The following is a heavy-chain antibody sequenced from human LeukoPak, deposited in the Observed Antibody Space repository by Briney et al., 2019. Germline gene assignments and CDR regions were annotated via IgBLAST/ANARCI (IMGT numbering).Heavy chain of an antibody. D-gene: IGHD3-22*01. J-gene: IGHJ4*02. V-gene: IGHV3-30*04. CDR2: ISYDGSNK. CDR3: ARVDYDSTGYFHFDY. Sequence: GRSLRLSCAASGFTFSSYAMHWVRQAPGKGLEWVAVISYDGSNKYYADSVKGRFTISRDNSKNTLYLQMNSLRAEDTAVYYCARVDYDSTGYFHFDYWGQGALVTVSS. CDR1: GFTFSSYA.